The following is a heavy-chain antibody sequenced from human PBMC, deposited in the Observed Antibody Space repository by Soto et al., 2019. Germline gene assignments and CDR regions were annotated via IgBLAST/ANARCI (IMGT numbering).Heavy chain of an antibody. V-gene: IGHV1-69*01. J-gene: IGHJ6*02. Sequence: QGLEWMGGIIPIFGTANYAQKFQGRVTITADESTSTAYMELSSLRSEDTDVYYCARGPTIGGDYYYYGMDVGGQGTTVTVSS. CDR2: IIPIFGTA. D-gene: IGHD2-21*01. CDR3: ARGPTIGGDYYYYGMDV.